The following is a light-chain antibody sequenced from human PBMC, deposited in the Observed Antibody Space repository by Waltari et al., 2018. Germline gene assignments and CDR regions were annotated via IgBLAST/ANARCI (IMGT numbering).Light chain of an antibody. V-gene: IGKV3-15*01. Sequence: EVLMTQSPATLSVSPGERVTLSCRASQNIHDNLAWYQQKPGQAPRLLIYGASTRATDIPARFRGSGSGTEFTLTINSPQSEDLGIYYCQQYNKWPPLTFGGGTKVEIK. CDR1: QNIHDN. CDR3: QQYNKWPPLT. J-gene: IGKJ4*01. CDR2: GAS.